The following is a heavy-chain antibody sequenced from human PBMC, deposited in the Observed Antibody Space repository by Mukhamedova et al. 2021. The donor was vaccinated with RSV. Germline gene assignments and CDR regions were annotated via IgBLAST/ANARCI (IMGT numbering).Heavy chain of an antibody. J-gene: IGHJ6*02. Sequence: GSINPNSGGTNYAQKFQGRVTMTRDTSISTAYMELSRLRSDDTAVYYCASVIRATGYYYYGMDVWGQGTTVTVSS. CDR3: ASVIRATGYYYYGMDV. CDR2: INPNSGGT. D-gene: IGHD5-12*01. V-gene: IGHV1-2*02.